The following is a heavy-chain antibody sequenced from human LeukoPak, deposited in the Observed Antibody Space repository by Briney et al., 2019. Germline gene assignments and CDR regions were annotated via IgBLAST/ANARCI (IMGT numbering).Heavy chain of an antibody. J-gene: IGHJ4*02. CDR2: ISSSSSTI. D-gene: IGHD3-22*01. Sequence: GGSLRLSCAASGFTFSSYSMNWVRQAPGKGLEWVSYISSSSSTIYYADSVKGRFTISRDNAKNSLYLQMNSLRVDDTAVYYCAKATRYYYDSSCYLDYWGQGTLVTVSS. CDR3: AKATRYYYDSSCYLDY. V-gene: IGHV3-48*04. CDR1: GFTFSSYS.